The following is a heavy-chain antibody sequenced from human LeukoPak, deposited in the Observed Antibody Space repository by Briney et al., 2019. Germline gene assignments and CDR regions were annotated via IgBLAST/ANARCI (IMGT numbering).Heavy chain of an antibody. CDR3: ARDWGYYYYYGMDV. CDR2: ISSSSSYI. V-gene: IGHV3-21*01. D-gene: IGHD3-16*01. CDR1: GFTFSSYS. Sequence: PGGSLRLSCAASGFTFSSYSMNWVRQAPGKGLEWVSSISSSSSYIYYADSVKGRFTISRDNAKNSLYLQTNSLRAEDTAVYYCARDWGYYYYYGMDVWGQGTTVTVSS. J-gene: IGHJ6*02.